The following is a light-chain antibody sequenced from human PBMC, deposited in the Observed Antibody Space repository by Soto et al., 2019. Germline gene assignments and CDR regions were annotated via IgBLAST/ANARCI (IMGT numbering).Light chain of an antibody. Sequence: DIQMTQSPSSVSASVGDRVTITCRASQVISTWLAWYQQKPGKAPNLLIYGASNLETGVPSRFSGSGSGTDFTLTISSLQPEDFASYYCQQTTSLPFTFGPGTKVDIK. CDR3: QQTTSLPFT. CDR2: GAS. V-gene: IGKV1D-12*01. CDR1: QVISTW. J-gene: IGKJ3*01.